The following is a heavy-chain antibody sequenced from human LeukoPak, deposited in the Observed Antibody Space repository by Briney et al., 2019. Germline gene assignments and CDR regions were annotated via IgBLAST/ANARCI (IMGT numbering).Heavy chain of an antibody. Sequence: ASVKVSCKASGYTFTGYYMHWVRQATGQGLEWMGWMNPNSGNTGYAQKFQGRVTMTRNTSISTAYMELSSLRSEDTAVYYCARGPYYDILTGYYNVIDYYYYGMDVWGQGTTVTVSS. J-gene: IGHJ6*02. CDR2: MNPNSGNT. D-gene: IGHD3-9*01. CDR3: ARGPYYDILTGYYNVIDYYYYGMDV. V-gene: IGHV1-8*02. CDR1: GYTFTGYY.